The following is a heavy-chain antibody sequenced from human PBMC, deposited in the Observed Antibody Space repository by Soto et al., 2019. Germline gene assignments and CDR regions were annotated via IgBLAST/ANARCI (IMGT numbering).Heavy chain of an antibody. V-gene: IGHV4-39*01. CDR3: ARPTHRSGYSYGYDF. J-gene: IGHJ4*02. CDR2: VFYSGST. CDR1: GGSISSSSYY. D-gene: IGHD5-18*01. Sequence: PSETLSLTCTVSGGSISSSSYYWGWIRQPPGKGLEWIGNVFYSGSTYYKSSLKSRVTISVDTSKNQFSLKLSSVTAADTAVYYCARPTHRSGYSYGYDFWGQGSLVTVSS.